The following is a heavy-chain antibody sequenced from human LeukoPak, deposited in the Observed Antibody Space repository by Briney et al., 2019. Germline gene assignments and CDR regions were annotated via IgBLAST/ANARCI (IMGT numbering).Heavy chain of an antibody. CDR1: GSSISSYY. D-gene: IGHD6-19*01. CDR3: ARETVAGVAD. CDR2: IYYSGST. V-gene: IGHV4-59*12. J-gene: IGHJ4*02. Sequence: SETLSLTCTVSGSSISSYYWSWIRQPPGKGLEWIGYIYYSGSTNYNPSLKSRVTMSVDTSKNQFSLKLSSVTAADTAVYYCARETVAGVADWGQGTLVTVSS.